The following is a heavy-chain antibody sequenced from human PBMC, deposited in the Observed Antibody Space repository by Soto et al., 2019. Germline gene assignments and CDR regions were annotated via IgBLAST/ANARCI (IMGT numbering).Heavy chain of an antibody. D-gene: IGHD2-21*01. CDR2: ISAYNGNT. J-gene: IGHJ3*02. CDR1: GYTFTSYG. Sequence: ASVKVSCKASGYTFTSYGIGWVRQAHGQGLEWMGWISAYNGNTNYAQKLQGRVTMTTDTSTSTAYMELRSLRSDGTAVYYCARAWRGGVKLEAFDIWGQGTMVTVSS. V-gene: IGHV1-18*01. CDR3: ARAWRGGVKLEAFDI.